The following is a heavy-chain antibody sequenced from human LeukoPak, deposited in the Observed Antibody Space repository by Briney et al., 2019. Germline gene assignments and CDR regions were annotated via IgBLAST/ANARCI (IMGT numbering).Heavy chain of an antibody. Sequence: PGGSLRLSCATSGVTFDDSAMHWVRQAPGKGLEWVSLISGDGGSTYYADSVKGRFTISRDNSKNSLYLQMNSLRTEDTALYYCAKDIGEQWFFDYWGQGTLVTVSS. CDR1: GVTFDDSA. CDR2: ISGDGGST. D-gene: IGHD3-10*01. V-gene: IGHV3-43*02. CDR3: AKDIGEQWFFDY. J-gene: IGHJ4*02.